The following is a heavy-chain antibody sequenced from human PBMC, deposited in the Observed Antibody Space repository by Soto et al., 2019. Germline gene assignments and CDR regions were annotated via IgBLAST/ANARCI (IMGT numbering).Heavy chain of an antibody. J-gene: IGHJ4*02. CDR2: IYYSGST. V-gene: IGHV4-31*03. D-gene: IGHD1-26*01. Sequence: QVQLQESGPGLVKPSQTLSLTCTVSGGSISSGGYYWSWIRQHPGKGLEWIGYIYYSGSTYYNPSLNGRVTIPVDMYKNQFCLKLIVVPAADTAVYYCARNSGSYLKFDYWGQGTLVTVSS. CDR3: ARNSGSYLKFDY. CDR1: GGSISSGGYY.